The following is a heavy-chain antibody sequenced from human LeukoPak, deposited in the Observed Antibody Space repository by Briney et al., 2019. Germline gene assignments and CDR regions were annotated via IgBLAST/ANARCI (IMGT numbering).Heavy chain of an antibody. V-gene: IGHV3-74*01. Sequence: GGSLRLSCAASGFTLSSYWMHWVRQAPGKGLVWVSQINGDGSRTTYADSVKGRFTISRDNAKNTLYLQMNSLRAEDTAVYYCARGGYSYGHDYWGQGTLVTVSS. CDR2: INGDGSRT. D-gene: IGHD5-18*01. CDR1: GFTLSSYW. J-gene: IGHJ4*02. CDR3: ARGGYSYGHDY.